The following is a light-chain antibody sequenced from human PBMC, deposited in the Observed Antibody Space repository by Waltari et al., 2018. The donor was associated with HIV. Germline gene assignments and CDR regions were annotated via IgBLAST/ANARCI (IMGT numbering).Light chain of an antibody. Sequence: QSALTQPASVSGSPGQSITISCTGSSSDVGTYSVVSWYQHHPGKAPKPMIYEGNKRPSGVSNRFSGSKSGNTASLTISGLQAEDEADYYCSSYTSFSTVLFGGGTKLTVL. V-gene: IGLV2-23*03. CDR1: SSDVGTYSV. CDR2: EGN. CDR3: SSYTSFSTVL. J-gene: IGLJ2*01.